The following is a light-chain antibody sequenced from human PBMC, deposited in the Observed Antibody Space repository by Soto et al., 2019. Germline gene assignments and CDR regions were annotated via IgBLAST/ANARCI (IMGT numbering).Light chain of an antibody. CDR2: LGS. Sequence: DFVMTQSPLSLPVTPGEPASISCRSSQSLLHSNGYNYLDWYLQKPGQSPQLLIYLGSNRASGVPDRFSGSGSGTDFTLKISRVEAEDVGVYYCMQPLQSWTFGQGTKVDI. V-gene: IGKV2-28*01. CDR3: MQPLQSWT. J-gene: IGKJ1*01. CDR1: QSLLHSNGYNY.